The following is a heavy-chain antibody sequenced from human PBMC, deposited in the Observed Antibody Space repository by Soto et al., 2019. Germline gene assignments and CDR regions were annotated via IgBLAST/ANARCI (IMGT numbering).Heavy chain of an antibody. CDR1: GFSLSTSGVG. CDR2: IYWDDDK. J-gene: IGHJ2*01. D-gene: IGHD6-6*01. CDR3: AHVSIRDWYFNL. V-gene: IGHV2-5*02. Sequence: QITLKETGPTLVKPTQTLTLTCTFSGFSLSTSGVGVCWFRQPPGKALAWLALIYWDDDKRYSPCLKSRLTITKYNSKNQVILTLTNIDPVDKATYYSAHVSIRDWYFNLWGLGSLVTVSS.